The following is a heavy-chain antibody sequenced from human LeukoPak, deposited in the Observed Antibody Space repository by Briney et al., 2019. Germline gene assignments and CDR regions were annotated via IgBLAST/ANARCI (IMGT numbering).Heavy chain of an antibody. D-gene: IGHD6-6*01. J-gene: IGHJ3*02. CDR2: MNPNSGNT. V-gene: IGHV1-8*02. CDR3: ARGGRRQLVFFLRSAFDI. Sequence: KPGASVKVSCKASGYTFTSYGISWVRQATGQGLEWMGWMNPNSGNTGYAQKFQGRVTMTRNTSISTAYMELSSLRSEDTAVYYCARGGRRQLVFFLRSAFDIWGQGTMVTVSS. CDR1: GYTFTSYG.